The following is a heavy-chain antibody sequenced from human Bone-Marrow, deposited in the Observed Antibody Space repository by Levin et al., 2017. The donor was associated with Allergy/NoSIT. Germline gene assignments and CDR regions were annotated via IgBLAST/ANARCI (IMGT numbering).Heavy chain of an antibody. V-gene: IGHV1-2*02. CDR3: ARAIASRGNTYYYYYMDV. J-gene: IGHJ6*03. CDR1: GYIFTDYY. D-gene: IGHD3-10*01. Sequence: ASVKVSCKASGYIFTDYYIHWVRQAPGQGLEWMGWINPNSGGTKYAQKFQGRVTMTRDTSISTAYVDLSRLRFDDTAVYYCARAIASRGNTYYYYYMDVWGKGTTVTVSS. CDR2: INPNSGGT.